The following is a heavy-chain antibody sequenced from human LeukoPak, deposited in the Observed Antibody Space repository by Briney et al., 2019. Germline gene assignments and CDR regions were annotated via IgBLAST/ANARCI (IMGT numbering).Heavy chain of an antibody. CDR3: ARGVGWYALGGNWFDP. J-gene: IGHJ5*02. D-gene: IGHD6-19*01. V-gene: IGHV3-23*01. Sequence: PGGSLRLSCAASGFTFSSYAMSWVRQAPGKGLEWVSAISGSGGSTYYADSVKGRFTISRDNSKNTLYLQMNSLRAEDTAVYYCARGVGWYALGGNWFDPWGQGTLVTVSS. CDR1: GFTFSSYA. CDR2: ISGSGGST.